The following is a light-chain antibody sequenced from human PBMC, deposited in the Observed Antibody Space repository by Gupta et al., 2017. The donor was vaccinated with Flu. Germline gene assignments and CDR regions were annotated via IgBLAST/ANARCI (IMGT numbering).Light chain of an antibody. CDR1: TSNIGTNS. J-gene: IGLJ3*02. CDR3: AVWDDGRDGVL. CDR2: SSD. V-gene: IGLV1-44*01. Sequence: QSVLSQTPPASWTPGQRDTISSFGTTSNIGTNSVNWYHQVTGAAPNLIVYSSDQRPSGVPGRFSGSKSGTSASLAISDLQPEDEADYYCAVWDDGRDGVLFGGGTKVAVL.